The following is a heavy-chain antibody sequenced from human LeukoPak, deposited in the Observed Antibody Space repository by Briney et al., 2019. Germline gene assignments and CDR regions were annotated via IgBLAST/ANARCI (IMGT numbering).Heavy chain of an antibody. CDR3: AKETNLFAMVRGENYFDY. D-gene: IGHD3-10*01. V-gene: IGHV3-23*01. J-gene: IGHJ4*02. CDR1: GFTFSSYA. Sequence: GGSLRLSCAASGFTFSSYAMSWVRQAPGKGLEWVSAISGSGGSTYYADSVKGRLTISRDNSKNTPYLQMNSLRAEDTAVYYCAKETNLFAMVRGENYFDYWGQGTLVTVSS. CDR2: ISGSGGST.